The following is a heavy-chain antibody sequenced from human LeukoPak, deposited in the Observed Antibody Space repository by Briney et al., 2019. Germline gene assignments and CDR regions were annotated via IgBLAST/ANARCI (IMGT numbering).Heavy chain of an antibody. CDR2: VSASNGNT. Sequence: SVKVSCKASGYSFSSSGINWVRQAPGHGLEWMGWVSASNGNTDYAQNFQGRVTMTTDTSTSTAYMELKSLRSDDTAVYYCAREGRLAPWLVPGGWFDPWGQGTLVTVSS. V-gene: IGHV1-18*01. CDR3: AREGRLAPWLVPGGWFDP. D-gene: IGHD6-19*01. CDR1: GYSFSSSG. J-gene: IGHJ5*02.